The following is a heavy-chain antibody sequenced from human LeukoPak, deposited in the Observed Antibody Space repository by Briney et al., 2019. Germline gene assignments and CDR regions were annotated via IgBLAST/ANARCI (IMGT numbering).Heavy chain of an antibody. CDR3: ARDMRFESGYFDY. V-gene: IGHV4-38-2*02. CDR1: GYSISSGYS. Sequence: SETLSLTCAVSGYSISSGYSWGWIRQPPGKGLEWIGSIYHSGSTYYNPSLKSRVTISVDTSKNQFSLKLSSVTAADTAVYYCARDMRFESGYFDYWGQGTLVTVSS. CDR2: IYHSGST. J-gene: IGHJ4*02. D-gene: IGHD3-3*01.